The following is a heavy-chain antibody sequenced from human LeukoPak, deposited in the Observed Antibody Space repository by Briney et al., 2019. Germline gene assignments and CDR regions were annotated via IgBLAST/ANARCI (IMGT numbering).Heavy chain of an antibody. J-gene: IGHJ6*02. CDR2: INSDGSWT. Sequence: GGSLRLSCAASGNYWMHWVRQVPGKGLVWVSHINSDGSWTSYADSVKGRFTISKDNAKNTVYLQMNSLRAEDTAVYYCASSFGMDVWGQGTTVTVSS. CDR1: GNYW. CDR3: ASSFGMDV. V-gene: IGHV3-74*01.